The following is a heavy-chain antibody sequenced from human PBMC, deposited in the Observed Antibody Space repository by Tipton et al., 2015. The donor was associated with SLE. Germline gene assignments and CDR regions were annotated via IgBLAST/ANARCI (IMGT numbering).Heavy chain of an antibody. CDR1: GGSISSYY. Sequence: TLSLTCTVSGGSISSYYWSWIRQPPGKGLEWIGYIYYSGSTNYNPSLKSRVTISVDTSKNQFSLKLSSVTAADTAVYYCARSGGVVVPAAPVAYFQHWGQGTLVTVSS. CDR2: IYYSGST. V-gene: IGHV4-59*12. D-gene: IGHD2-2*01. CDR3: ARSGGVVVPAAPVAYFQH. J-gene: IGHJ1*01.